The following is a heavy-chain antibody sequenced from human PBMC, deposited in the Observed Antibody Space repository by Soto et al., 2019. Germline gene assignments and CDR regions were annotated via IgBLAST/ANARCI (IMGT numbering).Heavy chain of an antibody. CDR3: ARQEGAAFYYDGMDG. Sequence: EVQLVESGGGLVQPGGSLRLSCAASGFTFSSYWMHWVRQAPGKGLVWVSRINSDGSITSYADSVKGRFTISRDNAKNTLYLHMNSLRAEDTAVYYCARQEGAAFYYDGMDGWGQGTTVTVSS. J-gene: IGHJ6*02. CDR2: INSDGSIT. V-gene: IGHV3-74*01. CDR1: GFTFSSYW.